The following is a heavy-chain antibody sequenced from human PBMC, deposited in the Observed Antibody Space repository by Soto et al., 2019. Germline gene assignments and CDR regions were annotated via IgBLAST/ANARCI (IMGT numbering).Heavy chain of an antibody. J-gene: IGHJ5*02. CDR3: ARGPQSRGWRGKCFAP. D-gene: IGHD6-19*01. Sequence: QVQLVQSGAEVKKPGASVKVSCKAAGYTFTNYGISWVRQAPGQGLEWMGWIVTYNGNTQSTQKLQGRVTMTTDTPPSTAYRELRSLRSDDTAVYYWARGPQSRGWRGKCFAPGGQGPMVTVPS. V-gene: IGHV1-18*01. CDR1: GYTFTNYG. CDR2: IVTYNGNT.